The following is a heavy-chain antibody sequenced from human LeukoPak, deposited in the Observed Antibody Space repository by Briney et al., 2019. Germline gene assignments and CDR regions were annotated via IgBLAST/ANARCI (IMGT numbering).Heavy chain of an antibody. D-gene: IGHD4-17*01. J-gene: IGHJ4*02. CDR3: ARGGDYGDLRYFDY. V-gene: IGHV4-59*01. Sequence: SETLSLTCTVAGGSINNYYWSWIRQPPGKGLEWIGYIYYRGSTNYNPSLKSRVTFSVDTSKNQFSLKLNSVTAADTAVYYCARGGDYGDLRYFDYWGQGTLVTVSS. CDR1: GGSINNYY. CDR2: IYYRGST.